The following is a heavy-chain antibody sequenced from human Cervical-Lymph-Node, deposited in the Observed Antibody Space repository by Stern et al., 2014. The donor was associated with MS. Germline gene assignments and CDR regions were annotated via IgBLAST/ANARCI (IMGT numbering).Heavy chain of an antibody. CDR3: ARQEWLDLGPFDP. V-gene: IGHV5-51*01. Sequence: EDQLVESGAEVKKPGESLKISCKGSGYTFSNYWIGWVRQMPGKGLEWMGIIYPGDSDTRYNPSYQGRVTISADKSTSTAFLQWYSLKASDTAIYYCARQEWLDLGPFDPWGQGTLVTVSS. J-gene: IGHJ5*02. CDR2: IYPGDSDT. CDR1: GYTFSNYW. D-gene: IGHD6-19*01.